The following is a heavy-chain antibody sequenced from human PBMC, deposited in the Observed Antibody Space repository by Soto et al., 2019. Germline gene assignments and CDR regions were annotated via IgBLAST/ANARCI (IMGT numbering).Heavy chain of an antibody. J-gene: IGHJ6*02. Sequence: GGSLRLSCAASGFTFSDYYMSWIRQAPGKGLEWVSYISSSSSYTNYADSVKGRFTISRDNAKNSLYLQMNSLRAEDTAVYYCARSRRATRWGYYYYYYGMDVWGQGTTVTVSS. CDR1: GFTFSDYY. V-gene: IGHV3-11*06. D-gene: IGHD3-16*01. CDR2: ISSSSSYT. CDR3: ARSRRATRWGYYYYYYGMDV.